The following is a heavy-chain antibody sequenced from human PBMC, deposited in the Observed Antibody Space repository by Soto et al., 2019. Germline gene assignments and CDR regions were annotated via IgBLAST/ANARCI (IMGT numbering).Heavy chain of an antibody. Sequence: SETLSLTCAVYGGSFSGYYWSWIRQPPGKGLEWIGEINHSGSTNYNPSLKSRVTISVDTSKNQFSLKLSSVTAADTAVYYCARGGANLLYYYDSSGYYPDYWGQGTLVTVSS. CDR1: GGSFSGYY. CDR2: INHSGST. CDR3: ARGGANLLYYYDSSGYYPDY. V-gene: IGHV4-34*01. J-gene: IGHJ4*02. D-gene: IGHD3-22*01.